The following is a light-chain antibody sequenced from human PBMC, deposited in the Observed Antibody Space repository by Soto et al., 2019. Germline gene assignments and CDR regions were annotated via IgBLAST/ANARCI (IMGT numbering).Light chain of an antibody. CDR2: KDS. CDR1: ALPKQY. V-gene: IGLV3-25*03. J-gene: IGLJ1*01. CDR3: QSADSSGTYV. Sequence: SYELTQPPSVSVPPGQTARITCSGDALPKQYAYWYQQKPGQAPVLVIYKDSERPSGIPERFSGSSSGTTVTLTISGVQAEDEADYYCQSADSSGTYVFGTGTKLTVL.